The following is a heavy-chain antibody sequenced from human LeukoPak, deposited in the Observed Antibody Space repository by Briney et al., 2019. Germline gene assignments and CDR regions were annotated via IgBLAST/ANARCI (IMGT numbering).Heavy chain of an antibody. CDR1: GGSFSGYY. D-gene: IGHD3-3*01. CDR2: INHSGST. J-gene: IGHJ4*02. V-gene: IGHV4-34*01. Sequence: SETLSLTCAVYGGSFSGYYWSWIRQPPGKGLEWIGEINHSGSTNYNPSLKSRVTISVDTSKNQFSPKLSSVTAADTAVYYCARVRRYYDFWSGKGPYYFDYWGQGTLVTVSS. CDR3: ARVRRYYDFWSGKGPYYFDY.